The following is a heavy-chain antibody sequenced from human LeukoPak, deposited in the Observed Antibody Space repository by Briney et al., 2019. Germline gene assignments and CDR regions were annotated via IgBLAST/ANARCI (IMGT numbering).Heavy chain of an antibody. CDR2: ISYDGSNR. D-gene: IGHD2-15*01. J-gene: IGHJ1*01. V-gene: IGHV3-30*03. CDR1: EFTFSSYA. CDR3: ASDSYSPEYFQH. Sequence: NPGGSLRLSCAAFEFTFSSYAMHWVRQAPGKGLEWVAVISYDGSNRYYADSVKGRFTISRDNSKNTLYLQMNSLRAEDTAVYYCASDSYSPEYFQHWGQGTLVTVSS.